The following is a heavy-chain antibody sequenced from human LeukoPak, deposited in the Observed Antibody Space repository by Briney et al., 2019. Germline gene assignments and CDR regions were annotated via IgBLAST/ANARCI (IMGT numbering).Heavy chain of an antibody. Sequence: GESLKISCKGSGYRFTNYWIGWVRQMPGKGLEWMGIFNPGDSDTRYSPSFQGQVTISADTSITTAYLQWSSLKASDNGMYYCARRGDDSSLVAFDVWGQGTMVTVSS. CDR2: FNPGDSDT. CDR3: ARRGDDSSLVAFDV. CDR1: GYRFTNYW. V-gene: IGHV5-51*01. J-gene: IGHJ3*01. D-gene: IGHD5-12*01.